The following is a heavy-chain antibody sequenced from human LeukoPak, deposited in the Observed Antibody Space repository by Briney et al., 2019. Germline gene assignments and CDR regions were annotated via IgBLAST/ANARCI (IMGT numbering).Heavy chain of an antibody. V-gene: IGHV3-53*01. CDR2: IYSGGST. CDR1: GFMFSSYA. CDR3: AREGDSSGPEAFDI. J-gene: IGHJ3*02. Sequence: GESLRLSCAASGFMFSSYAMSWVRQAPGKGLEWVSVIYSGGSTYYADSVKGRFTISRDNSKNTLYLQMNSLRAEDTAVYYCAREGDSSGPEAFDIWGQGTMVTVSS. D-gene: IGHD3-22*01.